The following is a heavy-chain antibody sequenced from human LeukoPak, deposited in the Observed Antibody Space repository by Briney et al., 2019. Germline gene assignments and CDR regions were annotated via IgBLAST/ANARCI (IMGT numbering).Heavy chain of an antibody. J-gene: IGHJ3*02. CDR2: ISAYNGNT. D-gene: IGHD1-1*01. V-gene: IGHV1-18*01. CDR3: ARAKTLEPTPSNAFDI. CDR1: GYTFTSYD. Sequence: GASVKVSCKASGYTFTSYDINWVRQAPGQGLEWMGWISAYNGNTNYAQKLQGRVTMTTVTSTSTVYMELRSLTSDDTAVYYCARAKTLEPTPSNAFDIWGQGTMVTVSS.